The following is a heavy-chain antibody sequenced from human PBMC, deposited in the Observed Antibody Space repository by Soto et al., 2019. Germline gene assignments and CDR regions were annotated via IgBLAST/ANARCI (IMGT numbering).Heavy chain of an antibody. CDR1: GFTFSSYA. V-gene: IGHV3-30-3*01. CDR2: ISYDGSNK. J-gene: IGHJ4*02. D-gene: IGHD5-18*01. CDR3: ARSRSGKDRETAMAY. Sequence: GGALRLSCAASGFTFSSYAMHWGRQAPGKGLEWVAVISYDGSNKYYADSVKGRFTISRDNSKNTLYLQMNSLRAEDTAVYYCARSRSGKDRETAMAYWGQGTLVTVSS.